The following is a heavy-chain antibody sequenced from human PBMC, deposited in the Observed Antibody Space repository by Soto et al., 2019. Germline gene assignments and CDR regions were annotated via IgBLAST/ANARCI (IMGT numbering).Heavy chain of an antibody. CDR1: GGTFSSYA. CDR2: IIPIFGTA. V-gene: IGHV1-69*13. J-gene: IGHJ6*02. Sequence: SVKVSCKASGGTFSSYAISWVRQAPGQGLEWMGGIIPIFGTANYAQKFQGRVTITADESTSTAYMELSSLRSEDTAVYYCARELAVAGKTTKASMDVWGQGTTVTVSS. CDR3: ARELAVAGKTTKASMDV. D-gene: IGHD6-19*01.